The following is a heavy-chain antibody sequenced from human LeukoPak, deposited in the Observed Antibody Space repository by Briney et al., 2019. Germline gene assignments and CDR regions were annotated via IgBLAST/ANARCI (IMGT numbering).Heavy chain of an antibody. CDR2: IKQDGSEK. J-gene: IGHJ6*03. CDR3: VREVSGGSYFYYYYYYMDV. V-gene: IGHV3-7*01. Sequence: GGSLRLSCAASGFTFSSYWMSWVRQAPGKGLEWVANIKQDGSEKYYVDSVKGRFTISRDNAKNSLYLQMNSLRAEDTAVYYCVREVSGGSYFYYYYYYMDVWGKGTTVTISS. CDR1: GFTFSSYW. D-gene: IGHD1-26*01.